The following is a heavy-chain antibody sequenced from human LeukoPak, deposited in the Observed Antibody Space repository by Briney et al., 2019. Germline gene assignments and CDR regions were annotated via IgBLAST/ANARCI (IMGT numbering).Heavy chain of an antibody. V-gene: IGHV4-34*01. CDR1: GGSFSGYY. CDR3: ARGASFPSIVPAAAKSHAEYFQH. Sequence: SETLSLTCAVYGGSFSGYYWSWIRQPPGKGLEWIGEINHSGSTNYNPSLKSRVTISVDTSKNQFSLKLSSVTAADTAVYYCARGASFPSIVPAAAKSHAEYFQHWGQGTLVTVSS. CDR2: INHSGST. D-gene: IGHD2-2*01. J-gene: IGHJ1*01.